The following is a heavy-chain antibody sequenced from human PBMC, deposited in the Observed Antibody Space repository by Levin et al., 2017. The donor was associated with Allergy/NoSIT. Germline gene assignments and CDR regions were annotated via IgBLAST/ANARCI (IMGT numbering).Heavy chain of an antibody. J-gene: IGHJ4*02. D-gene: IGHD3-16*01. CDR2: IYYSGST. CDR3: ARLGSGGGIDY. V-gene: IGHV4-30-4*01. CDR1: GGSISSGDYY. Sequence: SQTLSRTCTVSGGSISSGDYYWSWIRQPPGKGLEWIGYIYYSGSTYYNPSLKSRVTISVDTSKNQFSLKLSSVTAADTAVYYCARLGSGGGIDYWGQGTLVTVSS.